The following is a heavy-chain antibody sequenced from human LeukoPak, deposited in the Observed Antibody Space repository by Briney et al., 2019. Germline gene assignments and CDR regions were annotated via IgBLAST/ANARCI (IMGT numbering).Heavy chain of an antibody. V-gene: IGHV3-21*01. Sequence: GGPLRLSCAASGFTFSIYSMNGARQSPGKGLECVSYISSSRSYIFYADSVKARFTIHRDNAKNSLYLQMNSLRAEDTAVYYCARGLGKGYVSGGWFDPWGQGTLVTVSS. CDR2: ISSSRSYI. CDR1: GFTFSIYS. CDR3: ARGLGKGYVSGGWFDP. D-gene: IGHD2-15*01. J-gene: IGHJ5*02.